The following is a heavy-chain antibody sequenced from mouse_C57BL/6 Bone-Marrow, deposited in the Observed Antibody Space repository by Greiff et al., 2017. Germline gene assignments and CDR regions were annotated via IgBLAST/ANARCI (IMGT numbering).Heavy chain of an antibody. V-gene: IGHV1-81*01. CDR2: IYPRSGNT. Sequence: VQLQQSGAELARPGASVKLSCKASGYTFTSYGISWVKQRTGQGLEWIGEIYPRSGNTYYNEKFKGKATLTADKSSSTAYMELRSLTSEDSAVYFCARRDYYYGRRRGAWFAYWGQGTLVTVSA. CDR3: ARRDYYYGRRRGAWFAY. D-gene: IGHD1-1*01. J-gene: IGHJ3*01. CDR1: GYTFTSYG.